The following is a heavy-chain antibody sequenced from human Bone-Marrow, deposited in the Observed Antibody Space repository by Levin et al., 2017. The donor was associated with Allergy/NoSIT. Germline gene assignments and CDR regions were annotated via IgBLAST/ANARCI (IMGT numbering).Heavy chain of an antibody. CDR1: GFPFRNYA. D-gene: IGHD2-2*01. CDR2: LSYDGDDD. J-gene: IGHJ3*02. CDR3: TRGGSTSSPSDI. Sequence: GGSLRLSCAASGFPFRNYAMHWVRHTPGKGLEWVAVLSYDGDDDYYADSVRGRFTISRDNSRNTLYLQMNSLRIEDTAMYYFTRGGSTSSPSDIWGRGTMVTVA. V-gene: IGHV3-30-3*01.